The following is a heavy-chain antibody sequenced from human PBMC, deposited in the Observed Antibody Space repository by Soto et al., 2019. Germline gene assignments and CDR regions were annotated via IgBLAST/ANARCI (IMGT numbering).Heavy chain of an antibody. CDR3: ATQNDSSGYGLIDY. CDR1: GGTFSSYA. Sequence: QVPLVQSGAEVKKPGSSVKVSCKASGGTFSSYAISWVRQARGQGLEWMGGIIPIFGTANYAQKFHGRVTITADESTSTAYMELSSLRSEDTAVYYCATQNDSSGYGLIDYWGQGTLVTVSS. J-gene: IGHJ4*02. CDR2: IIPIFGTA. V-gene: IGHV1-69*12. D-gene: IGHD3-22*01.